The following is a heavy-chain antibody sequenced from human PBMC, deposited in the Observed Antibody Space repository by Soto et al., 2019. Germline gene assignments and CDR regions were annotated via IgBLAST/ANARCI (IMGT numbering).Heavy chain of an antibody. CDR1: GFTVSSNY. CDR2: IYSGGST. D-gene: IGHD2-15*01. Sequence: EVQLVESGGGLVQPGGSLRLSCAASGFTVSSNYMSWVRQAPGKGLEWVSVIYSGGSTYYADSVKGRFTISRDNSANTLYLQMNSLRAADTAVYYCARTCSGGTCSFDYWGQGTLVTVSS. V-gene: IGHV3-66*01. CDR3: ARTCSGGTCSFDY. J-gene: IGHJ4*02.